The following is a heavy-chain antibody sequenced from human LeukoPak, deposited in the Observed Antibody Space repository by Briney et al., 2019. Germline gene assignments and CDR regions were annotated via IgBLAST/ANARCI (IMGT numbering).Heavy chain of an antibody. CDR2: IHYSGYT. J-gene: IGHJ4*02. D-gene: IGHD4-17*01. CDR1: GGSISSSSYY. V-gene: IGHV4-39*07. CDR3: ASLPGYGDGWARFDD. Sequence: SETLSLTCTVSGGSISSSSYYCGWIRQPPGKGLEWIGTIHYSGYTFYNPSLKSRVTISVDTSKNQFSLNLSSVTAADTAVYYCASLPGYGDGWARFDDWGQGTLVTVSS.